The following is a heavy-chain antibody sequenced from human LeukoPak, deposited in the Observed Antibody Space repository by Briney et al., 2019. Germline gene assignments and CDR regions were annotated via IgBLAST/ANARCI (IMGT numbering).Heavy chain of an antibody. CDR2: IYPGDSGT. J-gene: IGHJ4*02. V-gene: IGHV5-51*01. CDR3: ARAPTSVSNPYYFDY. D-gene: IGHD4-11*01. CDR1: GYSFNNYW. Sequence: GESLKISCKASGYSFNNYWIGWVRQMPGKGLEWMGIIYPGDSGTRYSPSFQGQVTISADKSITTGYLQWSSLKASDTAMYYCARAPTSVSNPYYFDYWGQGALVTVSS.